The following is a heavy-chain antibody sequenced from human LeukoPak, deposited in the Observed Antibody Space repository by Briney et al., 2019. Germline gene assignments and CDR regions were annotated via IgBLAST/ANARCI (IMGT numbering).Heavy chain of an antibody. V-gene: IGHV3-21*01. CDR3: ARHPGGRSYYYYGMDV. CDR1: GFTFSSYS. D-gene: IGHD3-16*01. J-gene: IGHJ6*02. CDR2: ISSSSSYI. Sequence: GGSLRLSCAASGFTFSSYSMNWVRQAPGKGLEWVSSISSSSSYIYYADSVKGRFTISRDNAKNSLYLQMNSLRAEDTAVYYCARHPGGRSYYYYGMDVWGQGTTVTVSS.